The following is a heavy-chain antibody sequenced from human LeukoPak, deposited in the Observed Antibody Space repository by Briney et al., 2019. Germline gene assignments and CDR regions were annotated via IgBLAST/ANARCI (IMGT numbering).Heavy chain of an antibody. CDR1: GFTFSSYG. CDR3: AKELMYSSGWQLSYYYYGMDV. J-gene: IGHJ6*02. V-gene: IGHV3-30*18. Sequence: PGGSLRLSCAASGFTFSSYGMHWVRQAPGKGLEWVAVISYDGSNKYYADSVKGRFTISRDNSKNTLYLQMNSLRAEDTAVYYCAKELMYSSGWQLSYYYYGMDVWGQGTTVTVSS. CDR2: ISYDGSNK. D-gene: IGHD6-19*01.